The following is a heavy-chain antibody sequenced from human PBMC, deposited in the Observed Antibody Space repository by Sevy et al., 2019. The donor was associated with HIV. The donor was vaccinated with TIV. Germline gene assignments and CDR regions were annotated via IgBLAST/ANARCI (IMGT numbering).Heavy chain of an antibody. V-gene: IGHV3-21*01. CDR1: GFIFSNYN. D-gene: IGHD2-21*02. CDR3: ARKMELLVPDY. J-gene: IGHJ4*02. Sequence: GGSLRLSCAASGFIFSNYNMHWVRQAPGKGLEWVSFISSSSNDIYYADSVKGRFTISRDNAKNSLYLQMNSLRAEDTAVYYCARKMELLVPDYWGQGTLVTASS. CDR2: ISSSSNDI.